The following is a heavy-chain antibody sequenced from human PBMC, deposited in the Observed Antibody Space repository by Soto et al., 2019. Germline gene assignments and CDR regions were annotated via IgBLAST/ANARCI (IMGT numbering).Heavy chain of an antibody. CDR1: GDSVSNGDYS. J-gene: IGHJ6*02. CDR2: IYYIAGP. D-gene: IGHD4-17*01. CDR3: ARDPYQDYSDSYYYYALDA. V-gene: IGHV4-30-4*01. Sequence: SETLSLTCSVSGDSVSNGDYSWSWIRQPPGKGLEWIGYIYYIAGPYYNPSLQSRVTISMDTSKNQVSLNLTSVTAADTAVYFCARDPYQDYSDSYYYYALDAWGPGLTVTVSS.